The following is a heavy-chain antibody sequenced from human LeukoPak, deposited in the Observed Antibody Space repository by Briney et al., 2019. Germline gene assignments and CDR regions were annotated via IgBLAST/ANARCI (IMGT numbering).Heavy chain of an antibody. J-gene: IGHJ4*02. D-gene: IGHD6-19*01. CDR2: IIPILGIA. Sequence: ASVKVSCKASGGTFSSYAISWVRQAPGQGLEWMGRIIPILGIANYAQKFQGRVMITADKSTSTAYMELSSLRSEDTAVYYCAREGSGWYHYWGQGTLVTVSS. CDR1: GGTFSSYA. CDR3: AREGSGWYHY. V-gene: IGHV1-69*04.